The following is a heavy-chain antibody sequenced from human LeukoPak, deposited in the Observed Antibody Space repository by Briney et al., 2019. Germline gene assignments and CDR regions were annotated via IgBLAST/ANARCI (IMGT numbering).Heavy chain of an antibody. Sequence: GGSLRPSCAASGFTFSSYSMNWVRQAPGKGLEWVSSISSSSSYIYYADSVKGRFTISRDSAKNSLYLQMNSLRAEDTAVYYCARDLNYGRWFDPWGQGTLVTVSS. CDR3: ARDLNYGRWFDP. CDR1: GFTFSSYS. D-gene: IGHD4-17*01. V-gene: IGHV3-21*01. J-gene: IGHJ5*02. CDR2: ISSSSSYI.